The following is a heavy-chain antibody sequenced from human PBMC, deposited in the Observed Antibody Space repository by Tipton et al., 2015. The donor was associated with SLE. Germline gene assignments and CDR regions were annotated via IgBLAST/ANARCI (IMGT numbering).Heavy chain of an antibody. CDR1: GYSISSGYF. V-gene: IGHV4-38-2*01. CDR3: AGVSGPRGSFDY. CDR2: IDHSGTT. D-gene: IGHD3-10*01. Sequence: TLSLTCAVSGYSISSGYFWGWIRQPPGKGPEWIGAIDHSGTTYYNPSLKSRVHISLDTSKNQFSLKLTSLTDADTAVFYCAGVSGPRGSFDYWGQGKLVTVSS. J-gene: IGHJ4*02.